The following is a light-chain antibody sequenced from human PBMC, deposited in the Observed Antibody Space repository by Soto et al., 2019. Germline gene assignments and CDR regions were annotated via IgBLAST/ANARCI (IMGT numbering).Light chain of an antibody. V-gene: IGKV1-39*01. CDR3: QQSYSTPRT. J-gene: IGKJ1*01. Sequence: DIQMTQSPSSLSASVGDKDTITCRASQSISSYLNWYQQKPGKALKLLIYAASSLQSGVPSRFSGSGSGTDFTLTISSLQPEDFATYYCQQSYSTPRTFGQGTKVDIK. CDR1: QSISSY. CDR2: AAS.